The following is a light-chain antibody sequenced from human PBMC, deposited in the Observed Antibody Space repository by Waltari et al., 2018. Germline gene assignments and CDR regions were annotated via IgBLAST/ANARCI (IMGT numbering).Light chain of an antibody. Sequence: QSALTQPASVSGSPGQSITISCIGTSSDIGDYNYVSWYQQHPGKAPKLMIYEVTNRPSGVSNRFSGSKSGNTASLTSSGLQAEDEGDYYCSSYRSTSTPVVFGGGTKLTVL. V-gene: IGLV2-14*01. CDR1: SSDIGDYNY. CDR3: SSYRSTSTPVV. J-gene: IGLJ2*01. CDR2: EVT.